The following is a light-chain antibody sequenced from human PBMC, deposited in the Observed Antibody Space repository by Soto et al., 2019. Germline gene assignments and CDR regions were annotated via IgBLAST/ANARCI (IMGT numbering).Light chain of an antibody. CDR2: FSS. Sequence: DIQMTQSPSSLSASVGDRVTITCRASQGISSYLNWYQQKPGRAPKLLIYFSSSLQSGVTSRFSGSGSGTDYTLTISSLQPEDFATYFCQKTSTTQITFGGGTKVEIK. J-gene: IGKJ4*01. CDR3: QKTSTTQIT. V-gene: IGKV1-39*01. CDR1: QGISSY.